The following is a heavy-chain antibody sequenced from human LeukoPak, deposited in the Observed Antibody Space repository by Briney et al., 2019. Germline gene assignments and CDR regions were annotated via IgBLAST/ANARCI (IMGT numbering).Heavy chain of an antibody. CDR3: AKHQGPQLDYFDY. Sequence: SETLSLTCAVYGGSFRGYYWSWIRQPPGKGLEWIGEINHSGSTNYNPSLKSRVTISVDTSKNQFSLKLSSVTAADTAVYYCAKHQGPQLDYFDYWGQGTLVTVSS. J-gene: IGHJ4*02. CDR2: INHSGST. V-gene: IGHV4-34*01. CDR1: GGSFRGYY. D-gene: IGHD6-6*01.